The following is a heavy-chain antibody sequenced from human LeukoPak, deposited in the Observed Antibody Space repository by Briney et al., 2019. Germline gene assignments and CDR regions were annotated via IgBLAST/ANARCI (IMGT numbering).Heavy chain of an antibody. CDR1: GGSISSGSYY. Sequence: TLSLTCTVSGGSISSGSYYWSWIRQPAGKGLEWIGRIYTSGSTNYNPSLKSRVTMSVDTSKNQFSLKLSSVTTADTAVYYCARGTTYNQYYYDSSAYYSFDYWGQGTLVTVSS. V-gene: IGHV4-61*02. CDR3: ARGTTYNQYYYDSSAYYSFDY. J-gene: IGHJ4*02. D-gene: IGHD3-22*01. CDR2: IYTSGST.